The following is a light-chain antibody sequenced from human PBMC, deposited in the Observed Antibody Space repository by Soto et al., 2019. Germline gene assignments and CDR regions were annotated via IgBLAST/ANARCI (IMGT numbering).Light chain of an antibody. Sequence: QSALTQPASVSGSPGQSITISCTGTSSDVGAYNYVSWYQQHPGKAPKLMIYEVLNRPSGVSDRFSGSRSGNTASLTISGLQAEYESDYYCSSYTSSSTWVFGGGTQLTVL. CDR1: SSDVGAYNY. CDR2: EVL. CDR3: SSYTSSSTWV. J-gene: IGLJ3*02. V-gene: IGLV2-14*01.